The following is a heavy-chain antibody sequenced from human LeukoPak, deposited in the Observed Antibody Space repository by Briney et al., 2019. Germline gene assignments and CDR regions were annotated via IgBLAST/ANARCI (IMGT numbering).Heavy chain of an antibody. D-gene: IGHD2-2*01. Sequence: GESLKISCKGSGYSFTSYWIGWVRQMPGKGLEWMGIIYPGDSDTRYSPSFQGQVTISADKSISTAYLQWSSLKASDTAMYYCARHIGRAIVVPAATLPAGYYYMDVWGKGTTVAVSS. CDR2: IYPGDSDT. J-gene: IGHJ6*03. V-gene: IGHV5-51*01. CDR1: GYSFTSYW. CDR3: ARHIGRAIVVPAATLPAGYYYMDV.